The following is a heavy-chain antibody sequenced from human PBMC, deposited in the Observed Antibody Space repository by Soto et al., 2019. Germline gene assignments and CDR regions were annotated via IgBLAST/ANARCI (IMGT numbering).Heavy chain of an antibody. D-gene: IGHD5-12*01. J-gene: IGHJ6*02. CDR3: ATSASYESYYYYGMDV. CDR2: FDPEDGET. CDR1: GYTLTELS. V-gene: IGHV1-24*01. Sequence: ASVKVSCKVSGYTLTELSMHLVRQAPGKGLEWMGGFDPEDGETIYAQKFQGRVTMTEDTSTDTAYMELSSLRSEDTAVYYCATSASYESYYYYGMDVWGQGTTVTVSS.